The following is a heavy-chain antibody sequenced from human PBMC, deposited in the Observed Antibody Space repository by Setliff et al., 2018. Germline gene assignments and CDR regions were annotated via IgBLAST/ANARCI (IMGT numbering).Heavy chain of an antibody. CDR3: VRPGGTTVVARHFDY. Sequence: SETLSLTCTVSDDSFTSSRYYWGWIRQAPGSGLEWIGSISYSGTPYRNASVESRVTISIDTSRNQFSLELRSVTVADTATYYCVRPGGTTVVARHFDYWGSGILVTVSS. D-gene: IGHD2-15*01. J-gene: IGHJ4*01. CDR1: DDSFTSSRYY. V-gene: IGHV4-39*01. CDR2: ISYSGTP.